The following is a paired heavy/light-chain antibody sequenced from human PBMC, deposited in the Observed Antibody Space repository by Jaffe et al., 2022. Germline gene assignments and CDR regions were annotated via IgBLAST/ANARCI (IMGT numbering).Light chain of an antibody. CDR1: QSLLHSDGKTY. CDR2: EVS. CDR3: MQGIHLPYT. V-gene: IGKV2-29*02. Sequence: DIVMTQTPLSLSVTPGQPASISCKSSQSLLHSDGKTYLYWYLQKPGQSPQLLIYEVSSRFSGVPDRFSGSGSGTDFTLKISRVEAEDVGVYYCMQGIHLPYTFGQGTKLEIK. J-gene: IGKJ2*01.
Heavy chain of an antibody. V-gene: IGHV1-2*06. J-gene: IGHJ3*02. CDR3: ARRYCSGGSCYQVSGNAFDI. D-gene: IGHD2-15*01. Sequence: QVQLVQSGAEVKKPGASVKVSCKASGYTFTGYYMHWVRQAPGQGLEWMGRINPNSGGTNYAQKFQGRVTMTRDTSISTAYMELSRLRSDDTAVYYCARRYCSGGSCYQVSGNAFDIWGQGTMVTVSS. CDR2: INPNSGGT. CDR1: GYTFTGYY.